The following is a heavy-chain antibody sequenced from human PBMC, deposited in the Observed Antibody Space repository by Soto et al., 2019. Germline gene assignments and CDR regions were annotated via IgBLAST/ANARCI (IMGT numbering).Heavy chain of an antibody. CDR3: ARAAATIFGVVIGSNWYFDL. J-gene: IGHJ2*01. V-gene: IGHV1-69*06. CDR1: GGTFSSYA. D-gene: IGHD3-3*01. CDR2: IIPIFGTA. Sequence: SVKVSCKASGGTFSSYAISWVRQAPGQGLEWMGGIIPIFGTANYAQKFQGRVTITADKSTSTAYMELSSLRSEDTAVYYCARAAATIFGVVIGSNWYFDLWGRGTLVTVS.